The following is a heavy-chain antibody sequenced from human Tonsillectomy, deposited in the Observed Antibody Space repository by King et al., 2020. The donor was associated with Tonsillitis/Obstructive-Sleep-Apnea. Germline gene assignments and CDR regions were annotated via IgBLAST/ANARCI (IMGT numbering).Heavy chain of an antibody. Sequence: EEQLVQSGAEVKKPGESLKISCKGSGYSFTTYWIGWVRQMPGKGLECMGIIYPGDSDTRYSPSFQGPVTISAAKSISTTYLQWRSLKASDIAIYYCARRSGASSRDAFDIWGQGTMVTVSS. D-gene: IGHD2-15*01. J-gene: IGHJ3*02. CDR1: GYSFTTYW. CDR2: IYPGDSDT. V-gene: IGHV5-51*01. CDR3: ARRSGASSRDAFDI.